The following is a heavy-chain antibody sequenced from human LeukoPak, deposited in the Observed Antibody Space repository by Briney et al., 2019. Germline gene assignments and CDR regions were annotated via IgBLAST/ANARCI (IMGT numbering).Heavy chain of an antibody. CDR2: INGSSTYT. CDR3: ARSLGEAVGNWFDP. Sequence: GESLRLSCAVSGFTFSDYYMTWIRQAPGRGLEWVSYINGSSTYTNYADSVKGRFTISRDNAKSSLYLQMNSLRADDTAVYYCARSLGEAVGNWFDPWGQGSLVT. CDR1: GFTFSDYY. D-gene: IGHD6-13*01. V-gene: IGHV3-11*03. J-gene: IGHJ5*02.